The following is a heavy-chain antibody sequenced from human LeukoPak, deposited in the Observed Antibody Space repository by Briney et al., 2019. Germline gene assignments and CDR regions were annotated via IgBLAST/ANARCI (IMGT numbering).Heavy chain of an antibody. Sequence: GGSLRLSCAASGFTSGNFDDYGMSWVRQAPGKGLEWVSGINWNGGNTGYADSMKGRFTISRDNAKSSLFLQMNSLRVEDTALYYCATGGPYMGGSFESCGQGTTVTVSS. V-gene: IGHV3-20*04. CDR3: ATGGPYMGGSFES. CDR1: GFTSGNFDDYG. D-gene: IGHD3-16*01. CDR2: INWNGGNT. J-gene: IGHJ3*02.